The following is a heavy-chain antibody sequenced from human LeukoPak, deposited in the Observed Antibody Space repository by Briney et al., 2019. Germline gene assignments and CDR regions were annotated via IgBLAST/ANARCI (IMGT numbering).Heavy chain of an antibody. J-gene: IGHJ4*02. CDR1: GGTFSSYT. CDR3: ARDMYSSGWPTLFDY. Sequence: GASVKVSCKASGGTFSSYTISWVRQAPGQGLEWMGRFIPILGIANYAQKFQGRVTITADKSTSTAYMELSSLRSEDTAVYYCARDMYSSGWPTLFDYWGQGTLVTVSS. D-gene: IGHD6-19*01. CDR2: FIPILGIA. V-gene: IGHV1-69*04.